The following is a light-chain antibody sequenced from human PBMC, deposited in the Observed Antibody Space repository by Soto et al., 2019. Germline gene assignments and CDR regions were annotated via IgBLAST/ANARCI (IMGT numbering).Light chain of an antibody. CDR2: DVS. CDR1: SSDVGGYNY. CDR3: SSYTSSSTPEVV. V-gene: IGLV2-14*01. Sequence: QSVLTQPASVSGSPGQSITISCTGTSSDVGGYNYVSWYQQHPGKAPKLMIYDVSNRPSGVSNRFSGSKSGNTASLTISGLQAEDEADYYCSSYTSSSTPEVVFGGGTKLTVL. J-gene: IGLJ2*01.